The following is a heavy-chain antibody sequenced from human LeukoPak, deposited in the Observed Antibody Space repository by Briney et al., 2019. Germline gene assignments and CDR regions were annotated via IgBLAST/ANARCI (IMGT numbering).Heavy chain of an antibody. CDR3: AREGNVDTAMVTSGPADY. V-gene: IGHV4-34*01. CDR2: INHSGST. D-gene: IGHD5-18*01. J-gene: IGHJ4*02. Sequence: SETLSLTCAVYGGSFSGYYWSWIRQPPGKGLEWIGEINHSGSTNYNPSLKSRVTISVDTSKNQFSLELSSVTAADTAVYYCAREGNVDTAMVTSGPADYWGQGTLVTVSS. CDR1: GGSFSGYY.